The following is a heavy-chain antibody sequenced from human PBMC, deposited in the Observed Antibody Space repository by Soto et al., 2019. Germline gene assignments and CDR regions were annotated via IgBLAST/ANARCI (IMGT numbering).Heavy chain of an antibody. CDR2: ISDSGGST. D-gene: IGHD3-10*01. CDR3: AKDLYGSGSYLDFYYFDY. CDR1: GFTFGSYA. V-gene: IGHV3-23*01. J-gene: IGHJ4*02. Sequence: GGSLRLSCAASGFTFGSYAVSWVRQAPGKGLEWVSAISDSGGSTYYADSVKCRFTISRDNSKNTLYLQMNSLRAEDTAVYYCAKDLYGSGSYLDFYYFDYWGQGTLVTVSS.